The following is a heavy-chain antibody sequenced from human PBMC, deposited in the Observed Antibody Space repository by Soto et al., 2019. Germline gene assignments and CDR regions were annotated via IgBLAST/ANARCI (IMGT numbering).Heavy chain of an antibody. V-gene: IGHV1-69*06. D-gene: IGHD3-10*01. CDR3: ARDEGRRFGEPYPFDY. CDR1: GGTFSSYA. J-gene: IGHJ4*02. Sequence: QVQLVQSGAEVKKPGSSVKVSCKASGGTFSSYAISWVRQAPGQGLEWMGGIIPIFGTANYAQKFQGRVTITADKATSTAYMELSSLRSEDTAVYYCARDEGRRFGEPYPFDYWGQGTLVTVSS. CDR2: IIPIFGTA.